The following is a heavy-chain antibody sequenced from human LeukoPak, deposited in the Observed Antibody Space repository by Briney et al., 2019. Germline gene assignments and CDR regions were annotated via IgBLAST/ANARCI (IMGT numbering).Heavy chain of an antibody. V-gene: IGHV4-59*01. Sequence: PSETLSLTCTVSGGSISSYYWSWIRQPPGKGLEWIGYIYYSGSTNYNPSLKSRVTISVDTSKNQFSLELSSVTAADTAVYYCARGYDYGGNSEAYYFDYWGQGTLVTVSS. D-gene: IGHD4-23*01. J-gene: IGHJ4*02. CDR2: IYYSGST. CDR1: GGSISSYY. CDR3: ARGYDYGGNSEAYYFDY.